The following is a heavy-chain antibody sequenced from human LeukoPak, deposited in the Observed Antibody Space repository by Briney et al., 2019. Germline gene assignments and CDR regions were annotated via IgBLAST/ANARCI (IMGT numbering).Heavy chain of an antibody. D-gene: IGHD2-15*01. CDR3: ARDRIRIWFDP. CDR1: GGSISSSSYY. CDR2: IYYGGIN. V-gene: IGHV4-39*02. J-gene: IGHJ5*02. Sequence: KTSEAPCLTYTVPGGSISSSSYYSGWVRHPPGKGMEWIGCIYYGGINYNNTSLKGRFTISVDTSRNRCSLKLSSVAAADTAVYYCARDRIRIWFDPWGQGTLVTVSS.